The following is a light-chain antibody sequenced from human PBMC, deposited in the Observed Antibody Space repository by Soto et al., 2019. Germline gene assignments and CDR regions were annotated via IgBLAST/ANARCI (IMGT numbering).Light chain of an antibody. CDR3: LQRSNWPPIT. J-gene: IGKJ5*01. CDR1: QSVSRSY. Sequence: IVLTQSPGTLCLSPGDRATVSYRASQSVSRSYLAWYQQKPDQAPRLIIYGASSRATGIPDRFSGSGSGTELALTISSLQSEDFAVYYCLQRSNWPPITFGQGTRLEIK. V-gene: IGKV3D-20*02. CDR2: GAS.